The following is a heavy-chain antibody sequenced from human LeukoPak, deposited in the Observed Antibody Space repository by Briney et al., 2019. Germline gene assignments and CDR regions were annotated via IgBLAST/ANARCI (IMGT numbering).Heavy chain of an antibody. D-gene: IGHD1/OR15-1a*01. V-gene: IGHV2-5*02. CDR2: IYWDDDK. Sequence: ESGPTLAKPTQPLTLTCTFSGFSLRTSGVGVGWIRQPPGKALEWLAIIYWDDDKRYRPSLKSRLTTTKDSSKNQVVLTMTNMDPVDTATYYCAHTRTTYYLDAFDIWGQGTMVSVSS. CDR3: AHTRTTYYLDAFDI. CDR1: GFSLRTSGVG. J-gene: IGHJ3*02.